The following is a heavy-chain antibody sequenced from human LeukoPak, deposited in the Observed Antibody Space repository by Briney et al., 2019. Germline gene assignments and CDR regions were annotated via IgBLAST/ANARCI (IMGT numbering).Heavy chain of an antibody. V-gene: IGHV5-51*01. CDR1: GYKSTNYW. J-gene: IGHJ3*02. CDR2: VYLDDSDT. D-gene: IGHD6-19*01. Sequence: GESLKISCKASGYKSTNYWIAWVRQMPGKGLEWMGIVYLDDSDTKYSPSFEGQVTISADKSISSTFLQWSSLKAADTAMYYCVLQIAVAGYDAYDIWGQGTMVTVSS. CDR3: VLQIAVAGYDAYDI.